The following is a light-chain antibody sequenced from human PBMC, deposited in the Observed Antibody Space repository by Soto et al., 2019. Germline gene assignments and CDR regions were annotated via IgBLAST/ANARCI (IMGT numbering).Light chain of an antibody. CDR1: RSLLHSSNNENH. CDR2: WAS. V-gene: IGKV4-1*01. J-gene: IGKJ4*01. CDR3: HQYYSIPLT. Sequence: DIAMTQSPDSLSVSLGERATINCKASRSLLHSSNNENHLAWYQQKPGQPPKLLIYWASTRESGVPDRFTGSGSETDFPLSISGLQAEDVAVYYCHQYYSIPLTFGGGTKVELK.